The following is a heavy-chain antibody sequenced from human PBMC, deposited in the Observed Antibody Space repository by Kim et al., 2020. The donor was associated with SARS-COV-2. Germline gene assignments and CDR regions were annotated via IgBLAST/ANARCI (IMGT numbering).Heavy chain of an antibody. J-gene: IGHJ5*02. V-gene: IGHV4-39*01. CDR2: IYYSGST. CDR1: GGSISSSSYY. CDR3: ARLTVLRYFDWLSKVWFDP. D-gene: IGHD3-9*01. Sequence: SETLSLTCTVSGGSISSSSYYWGWIRHPPGKGLEWIGSIYYSGSTYYNPSLKSRVTISVDTSKNQFSLKLSSVTAADTAVYYCARLTVLRYFDWLSKVWFDPWGQGTLVTVSS.